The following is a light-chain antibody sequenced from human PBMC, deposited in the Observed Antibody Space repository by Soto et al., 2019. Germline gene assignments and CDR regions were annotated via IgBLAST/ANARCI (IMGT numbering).Light chain of an antibody. J-gene: IGLJ1*01. Sequence: SYELTQPPSVSVSPGQTATISCSGERLEDKYVCWYQQKPGQSPVLVIYEDTKRPSGIPERFSGSNSGTTATLAISGTQAVDDADYYCQAWDSSTLYVFGTGTKVTVL. CDR3: QAWDSSTLYV. CDR1: RLEDKY. V-gene: IGLV3-1*01. CDR2: EDT.